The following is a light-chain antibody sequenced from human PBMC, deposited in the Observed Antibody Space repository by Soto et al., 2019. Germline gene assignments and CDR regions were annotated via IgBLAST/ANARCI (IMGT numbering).Light chain of an antibody. CDR3: QQYNSYSWT. V-gene: IGKV1-5*03. Sequence: DIQMTQSPSTLSASVGETVTITCRASQSFSNWLAWYQQKPGKAPKFLIYKSSNLESVVPSRFSGSGSGTEFTLTISSLQPDDFATYYCQQYNSYSWTFGQGTKVEIK. CDR1: QSFSNW. J-gene: IGKJ1*01. CDR2: KSS.